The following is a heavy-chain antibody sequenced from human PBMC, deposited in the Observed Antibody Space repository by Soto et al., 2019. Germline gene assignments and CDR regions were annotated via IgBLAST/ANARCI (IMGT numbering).Heavy chain of an antibody. D-gene: IGHD3-3*01. Sequence: SETLSLTCAVYGGSFSGYYWSWIRQPPGKGLEWIGEINHSGSTNYNPSLKSRVTISVDTPKNQFSLKLSSVTAADTAVYYCARSQRFTIFGVVIIQPKSPYYMDVWGKGTTVTVSS. CDR1: GGSFSGYY. CDR2: INHSGST. V-gene: IGHV4-34*01. CDR3: ARSQRFTIFGVVIIQPKSPYYMDV. J-gene: IGHJ6*03.